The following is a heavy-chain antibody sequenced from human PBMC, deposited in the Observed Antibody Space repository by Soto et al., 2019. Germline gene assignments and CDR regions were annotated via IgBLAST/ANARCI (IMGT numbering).Heavy chain of an antibody. CDR1: GYTFTSYY. CDR3: ARDKGCSSTSCPHWAYYYYYYYMDV. J-gene: IGHJ6*03. D-gene: IGHD2-2*01. CDR2: INPSGGST. V-gene: IGHV1-46*03. Sequence: ASVKVSCKASGYTFTSYYMHWVRQAPGQGLEWMGIINPSGGSTSYAQKFQGRVTMTRDTSTSTVYMELSSLRSEDTAVYYCARDKGCSSTSCPHWAYYYYYYYMDVWGKGTTVTVSS.